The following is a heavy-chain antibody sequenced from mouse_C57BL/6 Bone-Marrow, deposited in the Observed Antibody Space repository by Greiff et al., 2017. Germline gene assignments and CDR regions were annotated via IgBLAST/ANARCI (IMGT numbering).Heavy chain of an antibody. J-gene: IGHJ1*03. CDR3: ARGGIYYGYDGYFDV. CDR1: GFTFSSYA. D-gene: IGHD2-2*01. V-gene: IGHV5-4*01. Sequence: EVHLVESGGGLVKPGGSLKLSCAASGFTFSSYAMSWVRQTPEKRLEWVATISDGGSYTYYPDNVKGRFTISRDNAKNNLYLQMSHLKSEDTAMYYCARGGIYYGYDGYFDVWGTGTTVTVSS. CDR2: ISDGGSYT.